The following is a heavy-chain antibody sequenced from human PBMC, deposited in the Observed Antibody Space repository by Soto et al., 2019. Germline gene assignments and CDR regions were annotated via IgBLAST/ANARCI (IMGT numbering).Heavy chain of an antibody. CDR1: GYSFTTYG. CDR3: ARDGPAPYYYYGMDV. J-gene: IGHJ6*02. Sequence: QVQLVQSGGEVKKPGASVKVSCKTSGYSFTTYGISWVRQAPGQGLEWMGWISAYNGNTNYAQKLQGRVTMTTDTSTSTAYTALSSLRADDTAVYYCARDGPAPYYYYGMDVWGQGSTVTVSS. CDR2: ISAYNGNT. V-gene: IGHV1-18*01.